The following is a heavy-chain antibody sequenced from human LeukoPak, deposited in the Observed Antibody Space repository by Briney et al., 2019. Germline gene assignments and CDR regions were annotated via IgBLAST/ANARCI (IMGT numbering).Heavy chain of an antibody. J-gene: IGHJ6*03. D-gene: IGHD5-24*01. CDR2: ISSSSSFI. CDR3: ARDGGDGYNHGGYYYYHMDV. CDR1: GFIFSSYS. V-gene: IGHV3-21*06. Sequence: GGSLRLSCAASGFIFSSYSMNWVRQAPGKRLEWVSCISSSSSFIYYADSVKGRFTISRDNAKNSLYLQMNSLRAEDTAVYYCARDGGDGYNHGGYYYYHMDVWGKGTTVTVSS.